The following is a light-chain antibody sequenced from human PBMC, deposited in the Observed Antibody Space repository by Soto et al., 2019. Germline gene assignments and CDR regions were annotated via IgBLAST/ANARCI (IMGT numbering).Light chain of an antibody. CDR1: QSITSNY. Sequence: EIVLTQSPGTLSLSPGERATLSCRASQSITSNYLAWYQQKPGQAPRLLIYAASSGATGIPDRFSGSGSGTDFTLSIARREPEDSAVYDCQHCDGSRIYTFGQGTKLEIK. CDR2: AAS. CDR3: QHCDGSRIYT. V-gene: IGKV3-20*01. J-gene: IGKJ2*01.